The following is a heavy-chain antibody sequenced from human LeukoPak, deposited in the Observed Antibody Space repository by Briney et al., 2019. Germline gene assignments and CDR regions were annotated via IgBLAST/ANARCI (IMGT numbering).Heavy chain of an antibody. Sequence: QPGGSLRLSCATSGFTFSSYEMTWVRQAPGKGLEWISSISETGTTTYYADSVKGRFTISRDNGKKSLYLQMNSLSAEDTALYYCVRDFSEHYEILTTDEWFDTWGQGTLVIVSS. J-gene: IGHJ5*02. CDR1: GFTFSSYE. CDR2: ISETGTTT. D-gene: IGHD3-9*01. V-gene: IGHV3-48*03. CDR3: VRDFSEHYEILTTDEWFDT.